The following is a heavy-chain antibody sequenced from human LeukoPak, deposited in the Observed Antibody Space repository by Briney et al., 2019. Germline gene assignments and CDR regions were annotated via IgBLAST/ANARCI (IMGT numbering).Heavy chain of an antibody. CDR1: GYNFTSYW. D-gene: IGHD5-24*01. CDR2: IYPGDSDT. Sequence: GEPLKISCKASGYNFTSYWIGWVRQMPGKGLEWMGIIYPGDSDTRYSPSFQGQVTISADKSVSTAYLQWSSLKASDSAIYYCATRSDGYSQFDFWGQGTLVTVSS. V-gene: IGHV5-51*01. CDR3: ATRSDGYSQFDF. J-gene: IGHJ4*02.